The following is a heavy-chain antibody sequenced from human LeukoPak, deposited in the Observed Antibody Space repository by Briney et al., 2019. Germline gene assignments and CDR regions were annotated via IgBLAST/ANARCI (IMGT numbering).Heavy chain of an antibody. V-gene: IGHV3-23*01. CDR1: GFTFNSYA. D-gene: IGHD6-19*01. J-gene: IGHJ6*02. Sequence: GGSLRLSCAASGFTFNSYAMSWFRQAPGKGLEWVSSISASGDRTYYPDSVKGRFTISRDNSKNTLYLQMNSLRAEDTAVYYCAKVYGSKQWLVHYYYYGMDVWGQGTTVTVSS. CDR3: AKVYGSKQWLVHYYYYGMDV. CDR2: ISASGDRT.